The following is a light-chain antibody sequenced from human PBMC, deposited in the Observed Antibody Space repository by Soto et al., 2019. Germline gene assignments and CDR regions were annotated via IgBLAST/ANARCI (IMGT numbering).Light chain of an antibody. CDR1: QSVSIN. CDR3: QQYGSSPWT. CDR2: GAS. Sequence: EIVLTQSPATLSLSPGERATLSCRASQSVSINLAWYQQKPGQAPRLLIYGASSRAAGIPDRFSGSGSGTDLTIAISRLEPEDFEVYDCQQYGSSPWTFGQGTKVDI. J-gene: IGKJ1*01. V-gene: IGKV3-20*01.